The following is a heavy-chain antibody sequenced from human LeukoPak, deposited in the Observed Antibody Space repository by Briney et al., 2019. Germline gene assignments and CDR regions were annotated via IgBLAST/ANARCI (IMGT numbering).Heavy chain of an antibody. D-gene: IGHD3-10*01. CDR1: GGSFSGYY. J-gene: IGHJ6*04. CDR2: INHSGST. CDR3: ARDHYYGSGSYGDYYYGMDV. Sequence: PSETLSLTSAVYGGSFSGYYWSWIRQPPGKGLEWIGEINHSGSTNYNPSLKSRVTISVDTSKNQFSLKLSSVTAADTAVYYCARDHYYGSGSYGDYYYGMDVWGKGTTVTVSS. V-gene: IGHV4-34*01.